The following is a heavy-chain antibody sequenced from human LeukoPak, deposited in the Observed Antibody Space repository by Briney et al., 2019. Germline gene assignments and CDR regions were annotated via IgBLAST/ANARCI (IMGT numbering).Heavy chain of an antibody. CDR1: DGSISSYY. CDR3: ARAPSYCSSTSCYPYYFDY. D-gene: IGHD2-2*01. V-gene: IGHV4-59*01. CDR2: IYYNGIT. J-gene: IGHJ4*02. Sequence: SKTLSLTCTVSDGSISSYYWSWIRQPPGKGLEWIGYIYYNGITNYNPSLKSRVTISVDTSKNQFSLKLSSVTAADTAVYYCARAPSYCSSTSCYPYYFDYWGQGTLVTVSS.